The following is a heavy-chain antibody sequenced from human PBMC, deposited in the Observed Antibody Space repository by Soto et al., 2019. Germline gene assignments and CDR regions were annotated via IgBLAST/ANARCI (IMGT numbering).Heavy chain of an antibody. CDR2: VYWNDDK. D-gene: IGHD6-13*01. J-gene: IGHJ4*02. CDR1: GFSLTTSEVG. V-gene: IGHV2-5*01. Sequence: SGPTLVNPTQTLTLTCSFSGFSLTTSEVGVGWIRQPPGKALEWLALVYWNDDKHYRPSLKSRLAITKDTSKNQVVLIITNRDPLDTGTYYWAHQGVYSSPLPPVFASGGQGTLVTVSS. CDR3: AHQGVYSSPLPPVFAS.